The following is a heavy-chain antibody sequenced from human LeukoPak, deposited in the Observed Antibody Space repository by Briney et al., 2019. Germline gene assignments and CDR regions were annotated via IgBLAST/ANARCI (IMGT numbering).Heavy chain of an antibody. CDR1: GFTFSSYG. D-gene: IGHD6-19*01. V-gene: IGHV3-23*01. CDR3: AKVGIAVTQYYIDY. CDR2: ISGSGGST. J-gene: IGHJ4*02. Sequence: GGSLRLSCAASGFTFSSYGMSWVREAPGKGLEWGSAISGSGGSTYYADSVKGRFTISRDNSKNTLYLQMNSLRAEDTAVYYCAKVGIAVTQYYIDYWGQGTLVTVSS.